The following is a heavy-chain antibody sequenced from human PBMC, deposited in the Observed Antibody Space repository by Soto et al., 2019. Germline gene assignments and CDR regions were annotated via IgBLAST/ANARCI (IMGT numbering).Heavy chain of an antibody. V-gene: IGHV1-8*01. CDR3: ARGSHLLRFLEWLLPRYYFDY. J-gene: IGHJ4*02. CDR1: GYTFTSYD. Sequence: GASVKVSCKASGYTFTSYDINWVRQATGQGLEWMGWMNPNSGNTGYAQKFQGRVTMTRNTSISTAYMELSSPRSEDTAVYYCARGSHLLRFLEWLLPRYYFDYWGQGTLVTVSS. CDR2: MNPNSGNT. D-gene: IGHD3-3*01.